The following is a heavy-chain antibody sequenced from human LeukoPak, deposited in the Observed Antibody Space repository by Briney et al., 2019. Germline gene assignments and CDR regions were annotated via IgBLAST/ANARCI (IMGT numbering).Heavy chain of an antibody. Sequence: GESLQISCKGSGYSFTSYWIGWVRQMPGKGLEWMGIIYPGDSDTRYSPSFQGQVTISADKSISTAYLQWSSLKASDTAMYYCASNPGEKPIYGDHGYGMDVWGQGTTVTVSS. J-gene: IGHJ6*02. CDR2: IYPGDSDT. CDR1: GYSFTSYW. CDR3: ASNPGEKPIYGDHGYGMDV. V-gene: IGHV5-51*01. D-gene: IGHD4-17*01.